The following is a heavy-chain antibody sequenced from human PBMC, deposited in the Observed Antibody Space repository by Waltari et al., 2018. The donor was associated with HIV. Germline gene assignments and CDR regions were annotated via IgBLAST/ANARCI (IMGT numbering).Heavy chain of an antibody. J-gene: IGHJ4*02. CDR1: GGSFSGYY. D-gene: IGHD1-26*01. CDR3: ALWPSGSYDLFDY. CDR2: INHSGST. Sequence: QVQLQQWGAGLLKPSETLSLTCAVYGGSFSGYYWSWIRQPPGKGLEWIGEINHSGSTNYNPSLKSRVTISVDTSKNQFSLKLSSVTAADTAVYYCALWPSGSYDLFDYWGQGTLVTVSS. V-gene: IGHV4-34*01.